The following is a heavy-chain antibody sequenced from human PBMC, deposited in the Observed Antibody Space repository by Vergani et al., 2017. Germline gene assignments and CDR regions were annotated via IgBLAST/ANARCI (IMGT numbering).Heavy chain of an antibody. CDR3: ARERYYYYYMDV. CDR1: GGTFSSYA. J-gene: IGHJ6*03. CDR2: IIPILGIA. V-gene: IGHV1-69*04. Sequence: QVQLVQSGAEVKKPGSSVKVSCKASGGTFSSYAISWVRQAPGQGLEWMGRIIPILGIANYAQKFQGRVTIPADKSTSTAYMELSSLRSEDTAVYYCARERYYYYYMDVWGKGTTVTVSS.